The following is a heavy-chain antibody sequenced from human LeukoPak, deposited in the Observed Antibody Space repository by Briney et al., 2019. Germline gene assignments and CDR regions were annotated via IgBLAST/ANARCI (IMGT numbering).Heavy chain of an antibody. J-gene: IGHJ4*02. CDR3: ARDGGGSYEGEYFDY. CDR2: ISYDGSNK. V-gene: IGHV3-30*03. D-gene: IGHD1-26*01. Sequence: GGSLRLSCAASGFTFSSYSMNWVRQAPGKGLEWVAVISYDGSNKYYADSVKGRFTISRDNSKNTLYLQMNSLRAEDTAVYYCARDGGGSYEGEYFDYWGQGTLVTVSS. CDR1: GFTFSSYS.